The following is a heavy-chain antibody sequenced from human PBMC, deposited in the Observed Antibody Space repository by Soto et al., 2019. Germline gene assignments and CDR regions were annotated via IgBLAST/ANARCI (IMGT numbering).Heavy chain of an antibody. CDR2: IHPSGST. CDR1: GGSLSNYY. CDR3: ARGRDEYKLGNV. J-gene: IGHJ6*02. V-gene: IGHV4-34*01. D-gene: IGHD1-1*01. Sequence: SETLSLTCAVSGGSLSNYYWPWIRQSPGKGLEWIGEIHPSGSTYYNPSLRGRVTISVDTPKNQFSLRLTSLTAADTAVYYCARGRDEYKLGNVWGHGTTVTVSS.